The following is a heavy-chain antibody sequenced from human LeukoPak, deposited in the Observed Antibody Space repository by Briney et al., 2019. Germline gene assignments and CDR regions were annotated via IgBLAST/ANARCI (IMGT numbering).Heavy chain of an antibody. V-gene: IGHV3-15*01. Sequence: GGSLRLSCAASGFTFNNAWMSWVRQAPGKGLEWVGRIKSKSNGGTTDYAAPVKCRFTILRDDSKNTLYLQMNSLKTEDTAVYYCTTEGYSYGYHAFDICGQGTMVTVSS. J-gene: IGHJ3*02. CDR1: GFTFNNAW. CDR2: IKSKSNGGTT. CDR3: TTEGYSYGYHAFDI. D-gene: IGHD5-18*01.